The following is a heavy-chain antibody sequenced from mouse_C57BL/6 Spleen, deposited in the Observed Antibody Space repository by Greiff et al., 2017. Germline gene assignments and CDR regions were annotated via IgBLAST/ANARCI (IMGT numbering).Heavy chain of an antibody. V-gene: IGHV1-69*01. CDR2: IDPSDSYT. J-gene: IGHJ4*01. CDR3: ARYSSGYVGYAMDY. CDR1: GYTFTSYW. D-gene: IGHD3-2*02. Sequence: QVQLQQPGAELVMPGASVKLSCKASGYTFTSYWMHWVKQRPGQGLEWIGEIDPSDSYTNYNQKFKGKSTLTVDKSSSTAYKQHSSLTSEDSAVYYCARYSSGYVGYAMDYWGQGTSVTVSS.